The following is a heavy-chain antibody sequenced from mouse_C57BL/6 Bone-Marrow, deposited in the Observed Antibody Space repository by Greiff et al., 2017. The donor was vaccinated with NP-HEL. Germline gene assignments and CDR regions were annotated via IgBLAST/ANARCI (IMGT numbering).Heavy chain of an antibody. V-gene: IGHV1-69*01. CDR3: AGGYFDV. CDR2: IDPSDSYT. J-gene: IGHJ1*03. CDR1: GYTFTSYW. Sequence: QVQLQQSGAELVMPEASVKLSCKASGYTFTSYWMHWVKQRPGQGLEWIGEIDPSDSYTNYNQKFKGKSTLTVDKSSSTAYMQLSSLTSEDSAVYYCAGGYFDVWGTGTTVTVSS.